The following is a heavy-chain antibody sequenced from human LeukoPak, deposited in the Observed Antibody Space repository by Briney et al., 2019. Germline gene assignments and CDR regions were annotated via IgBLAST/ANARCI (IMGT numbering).Heavy chain of an antibody. V-gene: IGHV5-10-1*01. CDR2: IDPSDSYT. D-gene: IGHD3-10*01. CDR3: ARLSYYYGSGSYALGY. Sequence: PGGSLQISCKGSGYNFTSYWISWVRQVPGKGLEWMGRIDPSDSYTNYSPSFQGHVTISADKSISTAYLQWSSLKASDTAMYYCARLSYYYGSGSYALGYWGQGTLVTVSS. CDR1: GYNFTSYW. J-gene: IGHJ4*02.